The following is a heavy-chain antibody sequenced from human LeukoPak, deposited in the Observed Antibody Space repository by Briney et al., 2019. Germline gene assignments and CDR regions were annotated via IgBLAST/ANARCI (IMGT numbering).Heavy chain of an antibody. CDR2: ISPGDSDA. CDR1: GYSFTTYW. J-gene: IGHJ3*02. CDR3: ASPYSSAWRGGAFDI. D-gene: IGHD6-25*01. Sequence: GESLKISCKGSGYSFTTYWIGCVRQMPGKGLEWMGIISPGDSDARYSPSFQGQVSISADKSISTAYLQWRSLKASDTAIYYCASPYSSAWRGGAFDIWGQGTMVTVSS. V-gene: IGHV5-51*01.